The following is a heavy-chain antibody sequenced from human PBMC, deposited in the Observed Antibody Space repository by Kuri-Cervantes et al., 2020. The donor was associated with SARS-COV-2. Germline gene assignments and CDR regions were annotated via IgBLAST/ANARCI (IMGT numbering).Heavy chain of an antibody. Sequence: GGFLRLSFAASGFTFSRYAMHWVRQAPGKGLEGVAVISYDVTNKDYTASGKGRFTISRDNYQHTLYLQMKSLRTEDTALYYCARDRVGVHDSWGQGTLVTVSS. D-gene: IGHD2-21*01. J-gene: IGHJ4*02. CDR1: GFTFSRYA. CDR2: ISYDVTNK. CDR3: ARDRVGVHDS. V-gene: IGHV3-30-3*01.